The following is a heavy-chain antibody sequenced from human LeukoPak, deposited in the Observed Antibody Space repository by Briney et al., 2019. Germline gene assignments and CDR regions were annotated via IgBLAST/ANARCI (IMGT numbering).Heavy chain of an antibody. CDR1: GGSISSSSYY. V-gene: IGHV4-39*01. CDR3: ARPWR. D-gene: IGHD3-3*01. J-gene: IGHJ4*02. Sequence: PSKTLSLTCTVSGGSISSSSYYWGWIRQSPGKGLEWIGSIYYRGSTYYNPSLKSRVTISVDTSKNQFSLKLSSVTAADTAVYYCARPWRWGQGTLVTVSS. CDR2: IYYRGST.